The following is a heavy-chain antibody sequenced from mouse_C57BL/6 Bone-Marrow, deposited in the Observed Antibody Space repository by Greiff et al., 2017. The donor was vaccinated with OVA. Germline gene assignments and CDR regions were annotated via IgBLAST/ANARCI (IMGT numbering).Heavy chain of an antibody. CDR1: GYTFTSYG. V-gene: IGHV1-58*01. CDR3: AGDETGRGDY. J-gene: IGHJ4*01. Sequence: VQLQQSGAELVRPGSSVTMSCKTSGYTFTSYGINWVKQRPGQGLEWIGYIYIGNGYTEYKEKFKGKATLTADTSSSTVYMHLSSMTSEDSAIYFCAGDETGRGDYWGQGTSVTVSS. D-gene: IGHD4-1*01. CDR2: IYIGNGYT.